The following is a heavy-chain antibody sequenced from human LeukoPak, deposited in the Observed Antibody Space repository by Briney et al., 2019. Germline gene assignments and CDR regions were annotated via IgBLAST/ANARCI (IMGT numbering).Heavy chain of an antibody. V-gene: IGHV4-34*01. Sequence: PSETLSLTCAVYGGSSSGYYWSWIRQPPGKGLEWIGEINHSGSTNYNPSLKSRVTISVDTSKNQFSLKLSSVTAADTAVYYCARGWIQLWLQGVFDYWGQGTLVTVSS. D-gene: IGHD5-18*01. CDR1: GGSSSGYY. CDR3: ARGWIQLWLQGVFDY. CDR2: INHSGST. J-gene: IGHJ4*02.